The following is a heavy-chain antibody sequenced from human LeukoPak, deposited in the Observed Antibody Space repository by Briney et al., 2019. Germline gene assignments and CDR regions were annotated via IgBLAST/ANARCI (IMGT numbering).Heavy chain of an antibody. V-gene: IGHV4-39*01. D-gene: IGHD3-16*02. Sequence: PSGTLSLTCTVSGGSISSSSYYWGWIRQPPGKGLEWIGSIYYSGSTYYNPSLKSRVTISVDTSKNQFSLKLSSVTAADTAVYYCARRRGGYRYEIFFDYWGQGTLVTVSS. J-gene: IGHJ4*02. CDR3: ARRRGGYRYEIFFDY. CDR2: IYYSGST. CDR1: GGSISSSSYY.